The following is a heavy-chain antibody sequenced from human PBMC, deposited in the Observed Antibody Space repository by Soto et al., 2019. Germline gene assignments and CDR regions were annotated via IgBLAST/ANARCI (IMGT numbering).Heavy chain of an antibody. CDR2: ISSSSSYI. Sequence: GGSLILSCAASGFPFSSYIMNWVRQAPGKGLEWVSSISSSSSYIYYADSVKGRFAISRDNAKNSLYLQMNSLRAEDTAVYYCARDLYSSGSPNWYFQHWGQGTLVTAPQ. CDR1: GFPFSSYI. V-gene: IGHV3-21*01. CDR3: ARDLYSSGSPNWYFQH. J-gene: IGHJ1*01. D-gene: IGHD6-19*01.